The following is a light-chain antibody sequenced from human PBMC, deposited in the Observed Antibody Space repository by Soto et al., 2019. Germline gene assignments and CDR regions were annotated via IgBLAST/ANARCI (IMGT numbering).Light chain of an antibody. CDR1: QSVSSY. Sequence: ATPSLYPGERATLSCRASQSVSSYLAWYQQKPGQAPRLLIYDASNRATGIPARFSGSGSGTDFTLTISSLEPEDFAVYYCQQRSNWPLITFGQGTRLEIK. J-gene: IGKJ5*01. CDR2: DAS. CDR3: QQRSNWPLIT. V-gene: IGKV3-11*01.